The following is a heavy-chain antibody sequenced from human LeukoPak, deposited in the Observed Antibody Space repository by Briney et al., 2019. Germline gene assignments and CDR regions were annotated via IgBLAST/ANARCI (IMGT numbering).Heavy chain of an antibody. V-gene: IGHV4-59*08. CDR3: ARHGSVSSGALV. J-gene: IGHJ4*02. CDR1: GGSISSYY. D-gene: IGHD3-22*01. Sequence: SETLSLTCTVSGGSISSYYWSWIRQPPGKGLEWIGYIFYSGSTNYNPSLKSRVTISVDTSKNQFSLKLSSVTAADTAVYYCARHGSVSSGALVWGQGALVTVSS. CDR2: IFYSGST.